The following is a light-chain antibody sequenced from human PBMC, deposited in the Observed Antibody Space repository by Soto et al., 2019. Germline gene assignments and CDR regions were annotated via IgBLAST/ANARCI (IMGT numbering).Light chain of an antibody. CDR1: QAVPNN. J-gene: IGKJ4*01. CDR3: QQVNTYPRT. V-gene: IGKV1-9*01. CDR2: EES. Sequence: DIHLTQSPSFLSASVGDRVTITCRPSQAVPNNMAWYQQKPGKPPKLLIYEESTLHSGVPSRFSVRKSGTQFTLTIDSLQPEDFSTYYCQQVNTYPRTFGGGTKVEIK.